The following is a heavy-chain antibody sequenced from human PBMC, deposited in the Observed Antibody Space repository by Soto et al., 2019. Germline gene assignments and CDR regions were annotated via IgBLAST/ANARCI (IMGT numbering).Heavy chain of an antibody. V-gene: IGHV1-69*13. CDR1: GGTFSSYS. CDR3: ARDNRLRLHAFDI. J-gene: IGHJ3*02. D-gene: IGHD5-12*01. CDR2: IIPILGTA. Sequence: SVKVSCKASGGTFSSYSIIWVRQAPGQGLEWMGGIIPILGTANYAQKFQGRVTITADESSSTAYMELSSLRSEDTAVDYCARDNRLRLHAFDIWGQGTMVTVSS.